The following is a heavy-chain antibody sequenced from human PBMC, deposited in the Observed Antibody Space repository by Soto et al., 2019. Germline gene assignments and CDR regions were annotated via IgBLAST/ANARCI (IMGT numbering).Heavy chain of an antibody. V-gene: IGHV3-30-3*01. CDR3: ASHGDHTTWYFDL. D-gene: IGHD4-17*01. CDR2: ISYDGSNK. CDR1: GFTFSSYA. Sequence: QVQLVESGGGVVQPGRSLRLSCAASGFTFSSYAMHWVRQAPGKGLEWVAVISYDGSNKYYADSVKGRFTISRDNSKNTPYLQMNSLRSEDTAVYYCASHGDHTTWYFDLWGRGTLVTVSS. J-gene: IGHJ2*01.